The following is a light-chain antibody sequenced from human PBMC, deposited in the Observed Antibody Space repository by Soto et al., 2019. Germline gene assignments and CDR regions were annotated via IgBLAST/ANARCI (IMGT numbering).Light chain of an antibody. Sequence: DIQMTQSPSSLSASVGDRVTITCRASQSISSYLNWYQQKPGKAPKLLIYAASSLQSGVPSRFSGSGAGTEFTLIISSLQPEDFATYYCQQSYSTPYTFGGGTKVEIK. CDR1: QSISSY. CDR3: QQSYSTPYT. V-gene: IGKV1-39*01. J-gene: IGKJ4*01. CDR2: AAS.